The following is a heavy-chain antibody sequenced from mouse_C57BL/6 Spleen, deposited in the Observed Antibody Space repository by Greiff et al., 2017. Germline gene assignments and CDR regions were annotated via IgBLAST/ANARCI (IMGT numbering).Heavy chain of an antibody. CDR1: GYTFTNYW. Sequence: QVQLKQSGAELVRPGTSVKMSCKASGYTFTNYWIGWAKQRPGHGLEWIGDIYPGGGYTNYNEKFKGKATLTADKSSSTAYMQVSSLTSEDSAIYYCARGLLYGSSYGFAYWGQGTLVTVSA. V-gene: IGHV1-63*01. J-gene: IGHJ3*01. CDR2: IYPGGGYT. D-gene: IGHD1-1*01. CDR3: ARGLLYGSSYGFAY.